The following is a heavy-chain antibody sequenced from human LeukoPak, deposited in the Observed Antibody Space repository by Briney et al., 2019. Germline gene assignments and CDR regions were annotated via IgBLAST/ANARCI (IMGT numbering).Heavy chain of an antibody. D-gene: IGHD3-10*01. V-gene: IGHV3-30*04. CDR3: ARPRGFYYYYYMDV. CDR1: GFTFSTYA. CDR2: ISYDGSNK. J-gene: IGHJ6*03. Sequence: GRSLRLSCAASGFTFSTYAMHWVRQAPGKGLEWVAVISYDGSNKYYADSVKGRFTISRDNSKNTLYLQMNSLRAEDTAVYYCARPRGFYYYYYMDVWGKGTTVTVSS.